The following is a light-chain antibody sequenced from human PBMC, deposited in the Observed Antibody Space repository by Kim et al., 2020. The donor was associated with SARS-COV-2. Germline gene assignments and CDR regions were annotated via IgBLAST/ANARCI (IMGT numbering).Light chain of an antibody. J-gene: IGLJ2*01. CDR1: RSGVCGYNF. V-gene: IGLV2-8*01. Sequence: QSALTQPPSASGSRGQSVTISCTGTRSGVCGYNFVSWFQQHPGRAPKLMIYEVTKRPSGVPDRFSGSKSGNTASLTVSGLQAEDEGDYYCSSYAGSTMVFGGGTQLTIL. CDR3: SSYAGSTMV. CDR2: EVT.